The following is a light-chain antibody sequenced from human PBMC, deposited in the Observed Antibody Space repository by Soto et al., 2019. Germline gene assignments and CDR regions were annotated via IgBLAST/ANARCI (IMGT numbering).Light chain of an antibody. CDR1: QSISSW. J-gene: IGKJ2*01. Sequence: DLQMTQSPSTLSASVGDRVTITCRASQSISSWLAWYQQKPGKAPKLRIYKAASLESRVPSRFSGSGSGTGFTLAISSLQTDDFATYYCKQDNRLYTFGRGTKLEI. CDR2: KAA. V-gene: IGKV1-5*03. CDR3: KQDNRLYT.